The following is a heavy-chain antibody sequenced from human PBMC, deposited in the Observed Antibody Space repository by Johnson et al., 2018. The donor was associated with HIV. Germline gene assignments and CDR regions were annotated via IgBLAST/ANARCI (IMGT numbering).Heavy chain of an antibody. Sequence: QVQLVESGGGVVQPGRSLRLSCAASGFTFSSYAMHWVRQAPGKGLEWVAVISYDGSNKYYADYAAPVKGRFTISRDDSKNTLYLQMNSLKTEDTAVYYCTEALRVKGIWGQGTMVTVSS. CDR1: GFTFSSYA. V-gene: IGHV3-30-3*01. D-gene: IGHD2-15*01. J-gene: IGHJ3*02. CDR2: ISYDGSNK. CDR3: TEALRVKGI.